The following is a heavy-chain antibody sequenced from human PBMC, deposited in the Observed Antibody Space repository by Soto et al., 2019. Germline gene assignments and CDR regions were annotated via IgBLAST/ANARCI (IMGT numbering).Heavy chain of an antibody. Sequence: ASVKVSCKASGYTFTSYAMHWVRQAPGQRLGWMGWINAGNGNTKYSQKFQGRVTITRDTSASTAYLDLSSLISEDTAVYYCARGGTIAAARSYYYGMDVWGQGTTVTVSS. CDR2: INAGNGNT. J-gene: IGHJ6*02. CDR3: ARGGTIAAARSYYYGMDV. D-gene: IGHD6-13*01. CDR1: GYTFTSYA. V-gene: IGHV1-3*01.